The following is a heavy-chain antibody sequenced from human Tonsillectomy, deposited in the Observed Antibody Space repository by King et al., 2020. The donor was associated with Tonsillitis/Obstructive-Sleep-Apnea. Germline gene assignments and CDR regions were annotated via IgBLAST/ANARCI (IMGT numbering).Heavy chain of an antibody. J-gene: IGHJ6*03. Sequence: VQLVESGSELKKPGASVKVSCKASGYTFSKYAMNWVRQAPGQGLEWMGWINTDTGSPTYAQGFRGRFVFSLDTSVSTAYLHISILKAEDTAVYYCAKVGDPWDTGVHRYYYSYMDVWGKGTTVTVSS. CDR2: INTDTGSP. CDR1: GYTFSKYA. D-gene: IGHD5-18*01. V-gene: IGHV7-4-1*02. CDR3: AKVGDPWDTGVHRYYYSYMDV.